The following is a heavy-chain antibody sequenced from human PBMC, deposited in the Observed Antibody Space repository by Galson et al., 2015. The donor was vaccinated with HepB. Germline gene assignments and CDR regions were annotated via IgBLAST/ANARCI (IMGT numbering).Heavy chain of an antibody. V-gene: IGHV3-15*07. Sequence: SLRLSCAASGFTFSNAWMNWVRQAPGKGLVWVGRIKSKTDGGTTDYAAPVKGRFTISRDDSKNTLYLQMNSLKTEDTAVYYCTTGGGDLIDAFDIWGQGTMVTVSS. D-gene: IGHD3-3*01. J-gene: IGHJ3*02. CDR2: IKSKTDGGTT. CDR1: GFTFSNAW. CDR3: TTGGGDLIDAFDI.